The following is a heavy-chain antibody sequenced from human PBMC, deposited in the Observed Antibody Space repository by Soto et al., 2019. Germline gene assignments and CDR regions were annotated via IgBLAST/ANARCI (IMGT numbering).Heavy chain of an antibody. CDR2: ISSSSSTI. Sequence: EVQLVESGGGLVQPGGSLRLSCAASGFTFSTYSMNWVRQAPGKGLEWVSYISSSSSTIFYADSVKGLFTISRDNAKNSLYLQMNSLRAEDTAAYYWARHTEGIAEIGWFDAWGQGTLVTVSS. D-gene: IGHD6-13*01. J-gene: IGHJ5*02. CDR3: ARHTEGIAEIGWFDA. CDR1: GFTFSTYS. V-gene: IGHV3-48*01.